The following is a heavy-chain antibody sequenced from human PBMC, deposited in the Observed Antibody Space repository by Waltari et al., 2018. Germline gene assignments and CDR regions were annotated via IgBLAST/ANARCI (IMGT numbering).Heavy chain of an antibody. CDR3: ARDLDGDSNFDY. V-gene: IGHV3-72*01. D-gene: IGHD4-17*01. Sequence: EVQLVESGGGVVQPGGSLRPSCAASGFTFSDYDMDWVRQAPEKGLEWVGRTRNKARSYTTEYAASVKGRFTISRDDSKNSLYLHMNSLKMEDTAVYYCARDLDGDSNFDYWGQGTLVTVSS. J-gene: IGHJ4*02. CDR1: GFTFSDYD. CDR2: TRNKARSYTT.